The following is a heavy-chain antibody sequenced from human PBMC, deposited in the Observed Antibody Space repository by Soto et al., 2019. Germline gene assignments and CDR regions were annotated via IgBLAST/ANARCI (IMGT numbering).Heavy chain of an antibody. Sequence: QVQLVQSGAEVKKPGSSVKVSCKASGGTFSSYAISWVRQAPGQGLEWMGGIIPIFGTANYAQKFQGRVTITADESTSTAYMELISLRSEDTAVYYCASGSSEYYDSSGYYPYYFDYWGQGTLVTVSS. J-gene: IGHJ4*02. CDR1: GGTFSSYA. V-gene: IGHV1-69*01. D-gene: IGHD3-22*01. CDR2: IIPIFGTA. CDR3: ASGSSEYYDSSGYYPYYFDY.